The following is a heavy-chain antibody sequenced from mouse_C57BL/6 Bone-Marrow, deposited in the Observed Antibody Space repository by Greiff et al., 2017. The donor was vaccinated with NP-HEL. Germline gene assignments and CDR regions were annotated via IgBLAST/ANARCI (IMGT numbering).Heavy chain of an antibody. CDR2: IWSGGST. Sequence: VKLVESGPGLVQPSQSLSITCTVSGFSLTSYGVHWVRQSPGKGLEWLGVIWSGGSTDYNAAFISRLSISKDNSKSQVFFKMNSLQADDTAIYYCAINSRRGYFDYWGQGTTLTVSS. V-gene: IGHV2-2*01. CDR3: AINSRRGYFDY. J-gene: IGHJ2*01. CDR1: GFSLTSYG.